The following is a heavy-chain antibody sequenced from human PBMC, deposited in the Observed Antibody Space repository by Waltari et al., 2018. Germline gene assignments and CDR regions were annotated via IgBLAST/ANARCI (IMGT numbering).Heavy chain of an antibody. CDR2: IKEDGSEK. Sequence: EVQLVESGGGLAKPGGSLRLPCAASGLTCSHDWMTWVRQASGKGPEWVANIKEDGSEKYYMDSVKGRFTISRDNAKNSLYLQMNNLRVEDTAVYYCTRGGLDSSWYWRDWGQGTLVTVSS. J-gene: IGHJ4*02. V-gene: IGHV3-7*01. CDR1: GLTCSHDW. D-gene: IGHD6-13*01. CDR3: TRGGLDSSWYWRD.